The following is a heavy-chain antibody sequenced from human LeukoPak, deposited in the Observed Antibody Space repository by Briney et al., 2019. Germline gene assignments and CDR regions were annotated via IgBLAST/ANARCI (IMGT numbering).Heavy chain of an antibody. CDR3: ARFVSSRRWYYFDY. Sequence: ASVTGSCKASGYTFSSYYFHWVRQAPGQGLEWMGIINPSGGSTSYAQKFQGRVTMTRDTSTSTVYMELSSLRSEDTAVYYCARFVSSRRWYYFDYWGQGTLVTVSS. D-gene: IGHD2-2*01. CDR1: GYTFSSYY. CDR2: INPSGGST. V-gene: IGHV1-46*01. J-gene: IGHJ4*02.